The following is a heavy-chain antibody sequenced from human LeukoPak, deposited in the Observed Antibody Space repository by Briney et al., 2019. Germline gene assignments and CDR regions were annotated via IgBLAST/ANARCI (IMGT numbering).Heavy chain of an antibody. D-gene: IGHD3-3*01. J-gene: IGHJ4*02. V-gene: IGHV1-18*01. CDR1: GYTFTSYG. CDR2: SSAYNGNE. CDR3: ARGQDFWSGYAFDY. Sequence: ASVKVSCKASGYTFTSYGISGVRQAPGRGVKWVGWSSAYNGNENDAKRLQGRVTMTTDTPKSTAYMELRSLRSDDTAVYYCARGQDFWSGYAFDYWGQGPLVTVSS.